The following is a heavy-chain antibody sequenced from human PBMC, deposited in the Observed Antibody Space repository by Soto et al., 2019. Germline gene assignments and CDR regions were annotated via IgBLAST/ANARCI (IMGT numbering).Heavy chain of an antibody. V-gene: IGHV4-59*08. J-gene: IGHJ3*02. CDR3: ARQYSSGFFAFDI. CDR1: GGSISSYY. D-gene: IGHD6-19*01. Sequence: ETLSLTCTVPGGSISSYYWSWIRQPPGKGLEWIGYIYYSGSTNYNPSLKSRVTISVGTSKNQFSLKLSSVTAADTAVYYCARQYSSGFFAFDIWGQGTMVTVSS. CDR2: IYYSGST.